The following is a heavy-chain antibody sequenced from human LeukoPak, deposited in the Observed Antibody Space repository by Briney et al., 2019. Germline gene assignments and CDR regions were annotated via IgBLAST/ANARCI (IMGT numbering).Heavy chain of an antibody. D-gene: IGHD3-3*01. CDR2: ISDGGTHL. Sequence: GGSLRLSCAGSGFIFRNYGMHWVRQAPGQGLEWVAVISDGGTHLYYADSVKGRFTISRDNSESTMYLQMNSLRVEDTAVYYCARARYDFWSGFWPYYMDVWGKGTTVTVSS. CDR1: GFIFRNYG. CDR3: ARARYDFWSGFWPYYMDV. J-gene: IGHJ6*03. V-gene: IGHV3-30*03.